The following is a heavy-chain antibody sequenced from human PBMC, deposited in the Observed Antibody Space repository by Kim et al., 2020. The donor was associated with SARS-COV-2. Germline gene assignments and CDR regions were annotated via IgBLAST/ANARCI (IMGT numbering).Heavy chain of an antibody. D-gene: IGHD3-22*01. J-gene: IGHJ4*02. V-gene: IGHV4-39*01. Sequence: SETLSLTCTVSGGSISSSSYYWGWIRQPPGKGLEWIGSIYYSGSTYYNPSLKSRVTISVDTCKNQFSLKLSSVTAADTAVYYCARHGFFSGYFYFDYWGQGTLVTVSS. CDR2: IYYSGST. CDR3: ARHGFFSGYFYFDY. CDR1: GGSISSSSYY.